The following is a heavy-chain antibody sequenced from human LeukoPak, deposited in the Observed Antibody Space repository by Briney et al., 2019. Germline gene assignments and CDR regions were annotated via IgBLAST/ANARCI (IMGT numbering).Heavy chain of an antibody. Sequence: GGSLRLSCAASGFTFSIYSMNWVRQAPGKGLEWVSSVSSSSGHIYYADSVKGRFTISRDNAKNSLYLQMNSLRAEETAVYYCARLHYYDSSGYPTSDYWGQGTLVTVSS. CDR2: VSSSSGHI. V-gene: IGHV3-21*01. J-gene: IGHJ4*02. CDR3: ARLHYYDSSGYPTSDY. D-gene: IGHD3-22*01. CDR1: GFTFSIYS.